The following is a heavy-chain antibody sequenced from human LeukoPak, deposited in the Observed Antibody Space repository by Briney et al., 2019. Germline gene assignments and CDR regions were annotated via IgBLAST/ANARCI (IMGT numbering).Heavy chain of an antibody. CDR2: ISSSSSTI. D-gene: IGHD6-13*01. CDR3: ARDTRYSSRRPI. CDR1: GFTFSSYS. V-gene: IGHV3-48*01. Sequence: PGGSLRLSCAASGFTFSSYSMNWVRQAPGKGLEWVSYISSSSSTIYYADSVKGRFTISRDNAKNSLYLQMNSLGAEDTAVYYCARDTRYSSRRPIWGQGTMVTVSS. J-gene: IGHJ3*02.